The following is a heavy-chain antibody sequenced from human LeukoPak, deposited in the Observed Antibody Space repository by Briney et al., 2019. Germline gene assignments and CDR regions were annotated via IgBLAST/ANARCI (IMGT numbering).Heavy chain of an antibody. J-gene: IGHJ5*02. Sequence: SETLSLTCTVSGGSISSGSYSWGWIRQPPGKGLEWIATFHSSGSTYYNPSLQSRVTISVDTSKNHFSLKLSIVSAADTALYYCARLPTGFPNWFDPWGQGTLVTVSS. CDR3: ARLPTGFPNWFDP. D-gene: IGHD4-17*01. CDR2: FHSSGST. V-gene: IGHV4-39*02. CDR1: GGSISSGSYS.